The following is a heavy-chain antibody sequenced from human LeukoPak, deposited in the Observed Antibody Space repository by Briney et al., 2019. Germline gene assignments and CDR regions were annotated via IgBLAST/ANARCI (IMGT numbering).Heavy chain of an antibody. J-gene: IGHJ4*02. D-gene: IGHD6-13*01. V-gene: IGHV3-66*01. CDR1: GFTVSSNY. CDR3: ARGGPAAGRFDY. CDR2: IYSGGST. Sequence: GGSLRLSCAASGFTVSSNYMSWVRQAPGKGLEWVAVIYSGGSTYYADCVKRRFTISRDNSKNTLYLQMNSLRAEDTAVYYCARGGPAAGRFDYWGQGTLVTVPS.